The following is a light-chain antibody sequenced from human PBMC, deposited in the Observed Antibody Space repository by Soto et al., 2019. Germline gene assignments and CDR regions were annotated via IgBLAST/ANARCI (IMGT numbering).Light chain of an antibody. Sequence: EIVLTQSPATLSLSPGERATLSCRASQSVSSTYLIWYQQKPGQAPRLLIYGASNRATGIPARFSGSGSGTDFTLTISSLEPEDFAVYYCQQYNNWPITFGQGTRLEIK. CDR1: QSVSSTY. CDR3: QQYNNWPIT. J-gene: IGKJ5*01. V-gene: IGKV3-11*01. CDR2: GAS.